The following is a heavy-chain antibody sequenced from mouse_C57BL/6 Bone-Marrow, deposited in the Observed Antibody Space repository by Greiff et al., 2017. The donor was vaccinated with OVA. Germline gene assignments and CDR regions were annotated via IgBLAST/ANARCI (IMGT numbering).Heavy chain of an antibody. D-gene: IGHD2-3*01. Sequence: QVQLKESGAELARPGASVKLSCKASGYTFTSYGISWVKQRTGQGLEWIGEIYPRSGNTYYNEKFKGKATLTADKSSSTAYMELRSLTSEDSAVYCCARGVYDGFRDWYFDVWGTGTTVTVSS. V-gene: IGHV1-81*01. CDR2: IYPRSGNT. J-gene: IGHJ1*03. CDR3: ARGVYDGFRDWYFDV. CDR1: GYTFTSYG.